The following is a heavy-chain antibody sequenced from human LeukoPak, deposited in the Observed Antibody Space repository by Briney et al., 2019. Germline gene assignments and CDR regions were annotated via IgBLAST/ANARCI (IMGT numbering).Heavy chain of an antibody. V-gene: IGHV3-23*01. J-gene: IGHJ4*02. CDR2: ISGSGGST. D-gene: IGHD3-22*01. Sequence: GGSLRLSCAASGFTFSSYAMSWVRQAPGKGLEWVSAISGSGGSTYYADSVKGRFTISRDNSKNTLYLQMNSLRAVDTAVYYCAKDANLESITMIVVVMAAYYFDYWGQGTLVTVSS. CDR1: GFTFSSYA. CDR3: AKDANLESITMIVVVMAAYYFDY.